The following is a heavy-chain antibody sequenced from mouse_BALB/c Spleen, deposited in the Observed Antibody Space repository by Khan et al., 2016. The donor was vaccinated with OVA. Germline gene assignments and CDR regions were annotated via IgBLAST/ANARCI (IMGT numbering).Heavy chain of an antibody. V-gene: IGHV1-20*02. CDR3: ARIYRSDFDY. CDR2: INPHIGET. CDR1: GYSFTGYF. D-gene: IGHD1-1*01. J-gene: IGHJ2*01. Sequence: RLQQSGPELVKPGASVKISCKASGYSFTGYFMNWVMQSHGKSLEWIGRINPHIGETFYNQKFKGKATLTVDESSSTAHMELRSLASEDSAVYYCARIYRSDFDYWGQGTTLTVSS.